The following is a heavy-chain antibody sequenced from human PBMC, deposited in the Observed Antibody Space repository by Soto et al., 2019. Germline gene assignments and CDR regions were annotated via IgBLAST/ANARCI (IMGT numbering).Heavy chain of an antibody. CDR3: AREETAWPLAYGLDV. CDR1: GFTFSRYS. J-gene: IGHJ6*02. D-gene: IGHD2-21*02. Sequence: LRLSCAGSGFTFSRYSMNWVRQAPGKGLEWVASIGTRGDIYYAESVKGRLTISRDNAKNSLSLEMDSLRVEDTGVYYCAREETAWPLAYGLDVWGQGTTVTVSS. CDR2: IGTRGDI. V-gene: IGHV3-21*01.